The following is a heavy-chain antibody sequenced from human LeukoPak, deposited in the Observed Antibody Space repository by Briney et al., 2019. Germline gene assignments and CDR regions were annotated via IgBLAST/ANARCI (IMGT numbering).Heavy chain of an antibody. CDR3: ARAIDYDSSGYSIDAFDI. Sequence: ASVKVSCKASGGTFSSYAISWVRQAPGQGLEWMGWISAYNGNTNYAQKLQGRVTMTTDTSTSTAYMELRSLRSDDTAVYYCARAIDYDSSGYSIDAFDIWGQGTMVTVSS. CDR2: ISAYNGNT. J-gene: IGHJ3*02. V-gene: IGHV1-18*01. CDR1: GGTFSSYA. D-gene: IGHD3-22*01.